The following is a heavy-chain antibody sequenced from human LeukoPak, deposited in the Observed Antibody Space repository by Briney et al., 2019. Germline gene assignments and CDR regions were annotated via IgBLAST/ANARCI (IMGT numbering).Heavy chain of an antibody. CDR3: ARSLAVPKWDY. D-gene: IGHD6-6*01. CDR1: GGSIRSSYYY. Sequence: PSETLSLTCTVSGGSIRSSYYYWGWIRQPPGKGLEWIGSIYDSGSTYYNPSLKSRVTISVDTSKNQFSLKLNSVTAADTAVYYCARSLAVPKWDYWGQGTLVTVSS. V-gene: IGHV4-39*01. J-gene: IGHJ4*02. CDR2: IYDSGST.